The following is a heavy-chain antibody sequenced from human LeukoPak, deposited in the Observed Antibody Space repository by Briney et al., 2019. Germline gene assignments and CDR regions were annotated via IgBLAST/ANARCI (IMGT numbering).Heavy chain of an antibody. J-gene: IGHJ4*02. CDR3: AREIGGYSGYGYYFDS. Sequence: GGSLRLSCAASGFTFSTYNMNWVRQAPGKGLEWVSYISSSSSVIFYADSLKGRFTISRDNAKNLLYLQMNSLRAEDSALYYCAREIGGYSGYGYYFDSWGQGILVTVSS. V-gene: IGHV3-48*01. CDR2: ISSSSSVI. CDR1: GFTFSTYN. D-gene: IGHD5-12*01.